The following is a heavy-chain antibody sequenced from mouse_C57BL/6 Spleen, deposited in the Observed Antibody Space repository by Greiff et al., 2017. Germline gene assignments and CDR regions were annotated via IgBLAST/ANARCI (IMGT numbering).Heavy chain of an antibody. CDR1: GYTFTSYW. D-gene: IGHD1-1*01. Sequence: QVQLQQSGAELVQPGASVKLSCKASGYTFTSYWMQWVKQRPGQGLEWIGEIDPSDSYTNYNQKFKGKATLTVDTSSSTAYMQLSSLTSEDSAVYYCARGTGYGSSYWYFDVWGTGTTVTVSS. CDR3: ARGTGYGSSYWYFDV. J-gene: IGHJ1*03. CDR2: IDPSDSYT. V-gene: IGHV1-50*01.